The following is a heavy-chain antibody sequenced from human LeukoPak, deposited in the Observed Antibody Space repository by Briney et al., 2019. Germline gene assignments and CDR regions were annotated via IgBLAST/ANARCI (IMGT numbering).Heavy chain of an antibody. CDR3: ASNDFWSGFDY. Sequence: PSQTLSLTCTVSGGSISSGDYYWSWIRQPPGKGLEWIGYIYYSGSTYYNPSLKSRVTISVDASKNQFSLKLSSVTAADTAVYYCASNDFWSGFDYWGQGTLVTVSS. CDR1: GGSISSGDYY. J-gene: IGHJ4*02. CDR2: IYYSGST. D-gene: IGHD3-3*01. V-gene: IGHV4-30-4*01.